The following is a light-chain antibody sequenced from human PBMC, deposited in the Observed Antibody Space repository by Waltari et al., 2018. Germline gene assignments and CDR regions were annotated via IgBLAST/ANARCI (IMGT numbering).Light chain of an antibody. J-gene: IGKJ4*01. CDR1: EGISTY. V-gene: IGKV1-9*01. CDR2: GAS. CDR3: QQLDKYPLT. Sequence: IQLTQSPSSLSASVGDKVTITCRASEGISTYLAWYQQQPGKAPKLLIYGASTLQGGVPSRFSGSGSGTDFTLTISSLQPGDFATYYCQQLDKYPLTFGGGTKVEIK.